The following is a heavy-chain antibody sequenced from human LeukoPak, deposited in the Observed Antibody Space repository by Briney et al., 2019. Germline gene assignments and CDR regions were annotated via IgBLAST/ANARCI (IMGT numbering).Heavy chain of an antibody. Sequence: SETLSLTCTVSGGSINNYFWSWTRQPPGKGLECIAYIYYSDSTNYKPSLKSRVTVSVDTSKNQFSLKLSSVTAADTAVYYCARGRDGYSDWGQGTLVTVSS. CDR3: ARGRDGYSD. D-gene: IGHD5-24*01. J-gene: IGHJ4*02. CDR1: GGSINNYF. V-gene: IGHV4-59*01. CDR2: IYYSDST.